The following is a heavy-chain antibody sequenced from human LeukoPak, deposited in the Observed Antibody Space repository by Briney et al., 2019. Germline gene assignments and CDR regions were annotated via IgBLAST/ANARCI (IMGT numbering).Heavy chain of an antibody. Sequence: PSETLSLTSNLPGGSIRSSSYDWAWTRQPPSNWIEWIGSIYYSGSTYYNPSLKSRLTISVDTSKNQFSLNLRSVTAADTAVYYCARQGDSGGNFFDDWGQGALVTVSS. CDR3: ARQGDSGGNFFDD. D-gene: IGHD4-23*01. V-gene: IGHV4-39*01. J-gene: IGHJ4*02. CDR1: GGSIRSSSYD. CDR2: IYYSGST.